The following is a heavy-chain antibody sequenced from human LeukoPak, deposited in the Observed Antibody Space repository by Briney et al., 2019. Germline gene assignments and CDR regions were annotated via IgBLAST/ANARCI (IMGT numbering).Heavy chain of an antibody. CDR2: ISGSGEST. CDR3: AKDLPAVAYLHGAFDF. Sequence: GGPLRLSCAASGFTFSSYAMSWVRQAPGKGLEWVSAISGSGESTFYADSVKGRFTISRDNSKNSLYLQMNSLRAEDTALYYCAKDLPAVAYLHGAFDFWGQGTMVTVSS. D-gene: IGHD6-19*01. CDR1: GFTFSSYA. J-gene: IGHJ3*01. V-gene: IGHV3-23*01.